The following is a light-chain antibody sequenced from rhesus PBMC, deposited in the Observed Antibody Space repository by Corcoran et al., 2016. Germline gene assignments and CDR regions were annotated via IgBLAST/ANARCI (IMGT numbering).Light chain of an antibody. CDR1: QGISSY. Sequence: DIQMTQSPSSLSASVGDRVTITCRASQGISSYLAWYQQKPGKAPNLLIYAASTLQIGVPSRFSGSGAGTDFTLTISSLQPEDFATYYCQQHNSYPLTFGGGTKVELK. CDR2: AAS. V-gene: IGKV1-25*01. J-gene: IGKJ4*01. CDR3: QQHNSYPLT.